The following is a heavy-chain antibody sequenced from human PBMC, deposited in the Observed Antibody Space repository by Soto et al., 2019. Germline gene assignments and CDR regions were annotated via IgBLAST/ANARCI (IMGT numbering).Heavy chain of an antibody. Sequence: HVQLVQSGAEVKKPGASVKVSCRASGFTFTLYSMHWVRQAPGQRLEWVGWFNGGSGKTKYSQKFQGRVTIARDTSESTAYMEVSSLRSEDTAVYYCARDSGNYQDAFDVWGQGTMVTVSS. CDR1: GFTFTLYS. D-gene: IGHD1-26*01. CDR2: FNGGSGKT. J-gene: IGHJ3*01. CDR3: ARDSGNYQDAFDV. V-gene: IGHV1-3*01.